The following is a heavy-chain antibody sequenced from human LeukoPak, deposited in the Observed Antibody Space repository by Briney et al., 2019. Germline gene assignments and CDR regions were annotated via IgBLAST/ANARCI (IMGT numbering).Heavy chain of an antibody. CDR1: GGSISSYY. D-gene: IGHD3-10*01. CDR2: IYYSGST. V-gene: IGHV4-59*08. J-gene: IGHJ5*02. Sequence: SETLSLTCTVSGGSISSYYWSWFRQPPGKGLEWIGYIYYSGSTNYNPSLKSRVTISVDTSKNQFSLKLSSVTAADTAVCYCARAPASALWFGEFTVGFDPWGQGTLVTVSS. CDR3: ARAPASALWFGEFTVGFDP.